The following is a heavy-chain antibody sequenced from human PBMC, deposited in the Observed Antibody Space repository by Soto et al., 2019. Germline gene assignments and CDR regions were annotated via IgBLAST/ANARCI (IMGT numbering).Heavy chain of an antibody. Sequence: GASVKVSCKVSGYTLTELSMHWVRQAPGKGLEWMGGFDPEDGETIYAQKFQGRVTMTTDTSTSTAYMELRSLRSDDTAVYYCARDGPSIAVAGNWGQGTLVTVSS. J-gene: IGHJ4*02. CDR3: ARDGPSIAVAGN. D-gene: IGHD6-19*01. CDR1: GYTLTELS. V-gene: IGHV1-24*01. CDR2: FDPEDGET.